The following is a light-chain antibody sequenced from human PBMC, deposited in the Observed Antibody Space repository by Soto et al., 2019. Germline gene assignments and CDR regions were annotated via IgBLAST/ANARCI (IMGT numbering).Light chain of an antibody. CDR3: SSYTSSSTPLYV. CDR1: SSDVGGYNY. J-gene: IGLJ1*01. CDR2: DVS. V-gene: IGLV2-14*01. Sequence: LNHPASVNRLDVRCIRIIRNRTSSDVGGYNYVSWYQQHPGRAPKLMICDVSNRRSGGSNRFSGSKSGNTASPPISAHHADDEADYYCSSYTSSSTPLYVFGTGTNVTVL.